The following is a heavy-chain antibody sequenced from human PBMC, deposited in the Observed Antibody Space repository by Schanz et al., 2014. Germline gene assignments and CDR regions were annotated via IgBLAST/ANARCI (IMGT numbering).Heavy chain of an antibody. V-gene: IGHV3-23*01. CDR2: IGVDGTTT. D-gene: IGHD3-10*01. J-gene: IGHJ4*02. CDR3: ARWFLIRGVILDS. CDR1: GFAFSSYG. Sequence: EVQLLESGGGLVQPGGSLRLSCLASGFAFSSYGMNWLRQAPGKGLEWVSVIGVDGTTTYYADSVKGRFTISRDNSENTLYLQMNSLRPEDTAVYYCARWFLIRGVILDSWGQGTLVTVSS.